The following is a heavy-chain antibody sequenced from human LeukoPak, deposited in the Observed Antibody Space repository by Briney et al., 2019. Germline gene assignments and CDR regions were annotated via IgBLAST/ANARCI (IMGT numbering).Heavy chain of an antibody. CDR3: AKDSTYYDILTGYYKQAWY. Sequence: GGSLRLSCAASGFTFDDYAMHWVRQAPGKGLEWVSGISWNSGSIGYADSVKGRFTISRDNAKNSLYLQMNSLRAEDTALYYCAKDSTYYDILTGYYKQAWYWGQGTLVTVSS. J-gene: IGHJ4*02. V-gene: IGHV3-9*01. CDR2: ISWNSGSI. CDR1: GFTFDDYA. D-gene: IGHD3-9*01.